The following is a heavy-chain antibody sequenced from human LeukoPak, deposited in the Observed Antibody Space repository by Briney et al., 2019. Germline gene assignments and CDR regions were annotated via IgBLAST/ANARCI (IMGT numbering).Heavy chain of an antibody. CDR3: ARELRRFGQLSPFDY. CDR2: ISAYNGNT. D-gene: IGHD3-10*01. V-gene: IGHV1-18*01. J-gene: IGHJ4*02. CDR1: GYTFTSYG. Sequence: ASVKVSCKASGYTFTSYGISWVRQAPGQGLEWMGWISAYNGNTNYAQKLQGRVTMTTDTSTSTAYMELRSLRSDDTAVYYCARELRRFGQLSPFDYWGQGTLVTVSS.